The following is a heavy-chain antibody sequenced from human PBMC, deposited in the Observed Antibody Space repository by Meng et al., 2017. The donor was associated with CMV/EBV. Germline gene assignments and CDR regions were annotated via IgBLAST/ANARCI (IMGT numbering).Heavy chain of an antibody. V-gene: IGHV4-31*03. D-gene: IGHD3-3*01. CDR3: ARFYYDFWSGYYHGDYGMDV. J-gene: IGHJ6*02. CDR1: GVSISSGGYY. CDR2: VYYSGST. Sequence: LRLSCTVSGVSISSGGYYWSCIRQHPGKGLEWIGYVYYSGSTYYNPSLKSRVTISVDTSKNQFSLKLSSVTAADTAVYYCARFYYDFWSGYYHGDYGMDVWGQGTTVTVSS.